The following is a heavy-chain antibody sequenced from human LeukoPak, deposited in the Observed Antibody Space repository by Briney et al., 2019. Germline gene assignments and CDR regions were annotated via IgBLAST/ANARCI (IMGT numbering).Heavy chain of an antibody. Sequence: GGSLRLSCAASGFTFSSYGMHWVRQAPGKGLEWVAVIWYDGSNKYYADSVKGRFTISRDNSKNTLYLQMNSLRAEDTAVYYCAREARDYYYYYMDVRGKGTTVTVSS. CDR2: IWYDGSNK. CDR1: GFTFSSYG. CDR3: AREARDYYYYYMDV. V-gene: IGHV3-33*01. J-gene: IGHJ6*03.